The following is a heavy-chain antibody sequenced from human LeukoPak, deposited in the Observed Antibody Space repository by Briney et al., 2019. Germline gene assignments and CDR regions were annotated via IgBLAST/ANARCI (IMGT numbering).Heavy chain of an antibody. CDR1: GYTFTGYY. Sequence: ASVKVSCKASGYTFTGYYMHWVRQAPGQGLEWMGRINPNSGGTNSAQKFYGRVTMTRDTSIITAYMELSRLTSDDTAVYYCARGEVGATAHFDYWGQGTLVTVSS. CDR3: ARGEVGATAHFDY. D-gene: IGHD1-26*01. CDR2: INPNSGGT. V-gene: IGHV1-2*06. J-gene: IGHJ4*02.